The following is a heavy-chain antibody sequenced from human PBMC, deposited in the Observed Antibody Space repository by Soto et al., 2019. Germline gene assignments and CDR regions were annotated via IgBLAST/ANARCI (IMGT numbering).Heavy chain of an antibody. Sequence: GGSLRLSCAASGFTCSSYDMNWVRQAPGKGLEWVSYISSSGSTIYYADSVKGRFTISRDNAKNSLYLQMNSLRAEDTALYYCAKSYSSNWYDYFDYWGQGTLVTVSS. CDR1: GFTCSSYD. V-gene: IGHV3-48*03. D-gene: IGHD6-13*01. CDR2: ISSSGSTI. J-gene: IGHJ4*02. CDR3: AKSYSSNWYDYFDY.